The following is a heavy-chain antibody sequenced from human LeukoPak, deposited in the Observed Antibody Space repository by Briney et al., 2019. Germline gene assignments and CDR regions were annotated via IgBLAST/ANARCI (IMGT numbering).Heavy chain of an antibody. CDR2: ISAYNGNT. J-gene: IGHJ6*02. D-gene: IGHD3-9*01. CDR3: ARDYDILTGSNYGMDV. V-gene: IGHV1-18*04. CDR1: GGAFDNYA. Sequence: ASVKVSCKTSGGAFDNYAISWVRQAPGQGLEWMGWISAYNGNTNYAQKLQGRVTMTTDTSTSTAYMELRSLRSDDTAVHYCARDYDILTGSNYGMDVWGQGTTVTVSS.